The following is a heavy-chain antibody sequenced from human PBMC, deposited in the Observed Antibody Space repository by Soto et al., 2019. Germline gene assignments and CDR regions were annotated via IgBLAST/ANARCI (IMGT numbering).Heavy chain of an antibody. J-gene: IGHJ4*02. CDR2: ISWDGGST. CDR3: AKDIRRRFLEWLFYF. CDR1: GFTFDDYT. Sequence: GGSLRLSCAASGFTFDDYTMHWVRQAPGKGLEWVSLISWDGGSTYYADSVKGRFTISRDNSKNSLYLQMNSLRTEDTALYYCAKDIRRRFLEWLFYFGGQGTLVTVSS. D-gene: IGHD3-3*01. V-gene: IGHV3-43*01.